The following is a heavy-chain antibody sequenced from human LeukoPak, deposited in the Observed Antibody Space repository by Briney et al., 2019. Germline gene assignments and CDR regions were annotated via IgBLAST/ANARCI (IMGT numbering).Heavy chain of an antibody. D-gene: IGHD6-19*01. V-gene: IGHV4-59*01. CDR1: GGSISSYY. CDR3: ARGAYSSGRIPFDY. Sequence: PSETLSLTCTASGGSISSYYWSWIRQPPGKGLEWIGYIYYSGSTNYNPSLKSRVTISVDTSKNQFSLKLSSVTAADTAVYYCARGAYSSGRIPFDYWGQGTPVTVSS. J-gene: IGHJ4*02. CDR2: IYYSGST.